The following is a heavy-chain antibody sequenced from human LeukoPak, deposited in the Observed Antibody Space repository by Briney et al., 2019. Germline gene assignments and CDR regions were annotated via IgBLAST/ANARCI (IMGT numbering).Heavy chain of an antibody. CDR3: ARRLVDTAMVTLDY. J-gene: IGHJ4*02. Sequence: SSETLSLTCTVSGVSISSYYWSWIRQPPGKGLEWIGYIYYSGSTNYNPSLKSRVTISVDTTKNHFSLKLSSVTAADTAVYYCARRLVDTAMVTLDYWGEGTLVTVS. CDR1: GVSISSYY. CDR2: IYYSGST. D-gene: IGHD5-18*01. V-gene: IGHV4-59*01.